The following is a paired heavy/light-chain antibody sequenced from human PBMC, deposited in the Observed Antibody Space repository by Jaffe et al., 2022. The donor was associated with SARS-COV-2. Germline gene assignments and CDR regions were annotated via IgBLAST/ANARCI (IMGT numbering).Light chain of an antibody. Sequence: DIQMTQSPTSLSASVGDRVTIPCRASQSISTYLNWYQQKPGKAPKLLIYAASNLQSGVPSRFSGNGSGTDFTLTISSLQPEDFATYYCQQSYNTPLFTFGPGTKVEIK. J-gene: IGKJ3*01. V-gene: IGKV1-39*01. CDR1: QSISTY. CDR3: QQSYNTPLFT. CDR2: AAS.
Heavy chain of an antibody. Sequence: EVQLLESGGGLLQPGGSLRLSCLASGFTFRSYAMSWVRQAPGKGLEWVSSISGSAGTTYNADSVKGRFTISRDNSKNTLSLQMNSLRPDDTAVYYCVKSKDWAAAGTGPFDYWGQGTLVTVS. V-gene: IGHV3-23*01. J-gene: IGHJ4*02. CDR2: ISGSAGTT. D-gene: IGHD6-13*01. CDR3: VKSKDWAAAGTGPFDY. CDR1: GFTFRSYA.